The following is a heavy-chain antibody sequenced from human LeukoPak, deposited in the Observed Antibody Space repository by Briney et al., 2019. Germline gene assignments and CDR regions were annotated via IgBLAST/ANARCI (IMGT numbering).Heavy chain of an antibody. D-gene: IGHD5-18*01. Sequence: GGSLRLSCAASGFTFSSYWVHWVRQAPGKGLVWVSRINSDGSSTNYADSVKGRFTISRDNAKNTLYLQMNSLRAEDTAVYYCARGRYSPGGYWDQGTLVTVSS. CDR3: ARGRYSPGGY. J-gene: IGHJ4*02. CDR1: GFTFSSYW. V-gene: IGHV3-74*01. CDR2: INSDGSST.